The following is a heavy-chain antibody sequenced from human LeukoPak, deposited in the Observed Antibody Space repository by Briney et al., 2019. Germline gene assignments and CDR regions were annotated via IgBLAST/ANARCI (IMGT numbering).Heavy chain of an antibody. J-gene: IGHJ4*02. Sequence: GGSLRLSCAASGFTFSSYSMNWVRQAPGKGLEWVSYIGSSSSTIYYADSVKGRFTISRDNAKNSLYLQMNSLRAEDTAVYYCARVLNGMVVASWGQGTLVTVSS. V-gene: IGHV3-48*01. CDR3: ARVLNGMVVAS. D-gene: IGHD2-15*01. CDR1: GFTFSSYS. CDR2: IGSSSSTI.